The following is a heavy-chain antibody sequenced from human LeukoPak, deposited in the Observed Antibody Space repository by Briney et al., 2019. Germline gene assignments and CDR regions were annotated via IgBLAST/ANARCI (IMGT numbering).Heavy chain of an antibody. CDR2: ISAYNGNT. CDR3: ARDLGVTDYYFDY. V-gene: IGHV1-18*01. D-gene: IGHD2-21*02. J-gene: IGHJ4*02. Sequence: ASVTVSCQASGYTFTCHGISWVRPAPGQGLEWMGWISAYNGNTNYAQKLQGRVTMTTDTSTSTAYMELRSLRSDDTAVYYCARDLGVTDYYFDYWGQGTLVTVSS. CDR1: GYTFTCHG.